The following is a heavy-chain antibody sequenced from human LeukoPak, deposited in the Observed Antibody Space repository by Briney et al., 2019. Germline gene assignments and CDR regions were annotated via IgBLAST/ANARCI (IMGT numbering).Heavy chain of an antibody. CDR1: GDTLTELS. D-gene: IGHD3-10*01. CDR2: FDPKEGER. J-gene: IGHJ4*01. Sequence: ASVKASCKVSGDTLTELSMHWVRQAPGKGLEWMGGFDPKEGERVYAQNFQGRFTMTEDTSSGTAYMELNSLRSEDTAVYYCTTREIVVEPAQTSMVRGVLWRSDFWGHGTPVTVSS. CDR3: TTREIVVEPAQTSMVRGVLWRSDF. V-gene: IGHV1-24*01.